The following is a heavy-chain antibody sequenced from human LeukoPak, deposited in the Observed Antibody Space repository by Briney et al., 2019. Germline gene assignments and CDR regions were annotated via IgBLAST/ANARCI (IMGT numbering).Heavy chain of an antibody. V-gene: IGHV3-33*06. CDR1: GFTFSSYG. CDR2: IWYDGSNK. Sequence: PGGSLRLSCAASGFTFSSYGMHWVRQAPGKGLEWVAVIWYDGSNKYYADSVKGRFTISRDNSKNTLYLQMNSLRAEDTAVYYCAKDCSRGDCFLDYWGQGTLVTASS. CDR3: AKDCSRGDCFLDY. D-gene: IGHD2-21*02. J-gene: IGHJ4*02.